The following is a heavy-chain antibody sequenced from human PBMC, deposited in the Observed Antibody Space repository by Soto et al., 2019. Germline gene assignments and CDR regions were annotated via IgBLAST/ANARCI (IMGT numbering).Heavy chain of an antibody. CDR1: GFTFSSYS. D-gene: IGHD4-4*01. CDR2: ISSSSSYI. Sequence: GGSLRLASRASGFTFSSYSINWVRQAPGKGLEWVSSISSSSSYIYSADSVKGRFTISRDNAKNSLYLQMNSLRAEDTAVYYCAREDYSNFDYWGQGTLVTVSS. CDR3: AREDYSNFDY. J-gene: IGHJ4*02. V-gene: IGHV3-21*01.